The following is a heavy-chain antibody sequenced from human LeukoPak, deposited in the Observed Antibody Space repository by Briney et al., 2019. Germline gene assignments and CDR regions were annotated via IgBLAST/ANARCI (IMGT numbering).Heavy chain of an antibody. Sequence: SGPALVKPTQTLTLTCSFSGFSLSTSGMRVSWIRQPPGKALEWLARIDWDDDKFYSTSLKTRLTISKDTSKNQVVLTMTNMDPVDTATYYCARGQKLRAFDYWGQGTLVTVSS. J-gene: IGHJ4*02. CDR2: IDWDDDK. V-gene: IGHV2-70*04. CDR1: GFSLSTSGMR. D-gene: IGHD3-10*01. CDR3: ARGQKLRAFDY.